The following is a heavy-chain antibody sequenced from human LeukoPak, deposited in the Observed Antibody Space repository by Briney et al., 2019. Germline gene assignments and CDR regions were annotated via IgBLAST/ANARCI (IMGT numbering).Heavy chain of an antibody. V-gene: IGHV3-21*01. CDR2: ISSSSKYI. CDR3: ARQIAAADAFDI. Sequence: GGSLRLSCAASGFTFSSYSMNWVRQAPGQGLEWVSSISSSSKYIYYADSVKGRFTISRDNAKNSLYLQMNSLRAEDTAVYYCARQIAAADAFDIWGQGTMVTVSS. CDR1: GFTFSSYS. J-gene: IGHJ3*02. D-gene: IGHD6-13*01.